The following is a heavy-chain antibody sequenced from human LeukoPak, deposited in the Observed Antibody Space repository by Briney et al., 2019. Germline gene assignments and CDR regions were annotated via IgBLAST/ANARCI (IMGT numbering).Heavy chain of an antibody. CDR2: ISSGGSDT. Sequence: GGSLRLSCVASGFSFSSYWMHWVRQDPGKGLVRVSRISSGGSDTKYVDSVRGRFTISRDNGKNTLYLEMNSLRVEDTAVYYCARDQTQAGPTTVDHWGQGTQVTVSS. D-gene: IGHD1-14*01. J-gene: IGHJ4*02. V-gene: IGHV3-74*01. CDR1: GFSFSSYW. CDR3: ARDQTQAGPTTVDH.